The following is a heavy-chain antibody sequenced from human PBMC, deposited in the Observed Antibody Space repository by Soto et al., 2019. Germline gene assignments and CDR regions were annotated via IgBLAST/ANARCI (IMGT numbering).Heavy chain of an antibody. CDR3: ARLRVNGGAFDL. CDR1: GGSIRSGGYH. V-gene: IGHV4-31*03. J-gene: IGHJ3*01. D-gene: IGHD2-8*01. CDR2: IYPTGSA. Sequence: QVQLLESGPGLVKPSQTLSLTCTVSGGSIRSGGYHWTWIRQHPGKGLEWIGNIYPTGSAYYTPSRKSRVITSVDTSKNQFSLERSSVTAADTAVYYCARLRVNGGAFDLWGQGTMVTVSS.